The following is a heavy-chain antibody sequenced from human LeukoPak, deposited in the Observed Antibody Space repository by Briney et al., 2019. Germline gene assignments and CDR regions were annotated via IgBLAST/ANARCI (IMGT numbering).Heavy chain of an antibody. Sequence: GGSLRLSCAASGFTFSSYEMNWVRQAPGKGLEWVSGINWNGGSTGYADSVKGRFTISRDNAKNSLYLQMNSLRAEDTALYYCARVSGSSGWYHYYYYMDVWGKGTTVTVSS. CDR1: GFTFSSYE. CDR3: ARVSGSSGWYHYYYYMDV. J-gene: IGHJ6*03. V-gene: IGHV3-20*04. D-gene: IGHD6-19*01. CDR2: INWNGGST.